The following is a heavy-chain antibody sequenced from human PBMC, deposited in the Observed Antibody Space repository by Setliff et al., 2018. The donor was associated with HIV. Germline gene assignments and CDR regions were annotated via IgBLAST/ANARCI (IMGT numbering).Heavy chain of an antibody. CDR2: FYTSGST. Sequence: PSETLSLTCTVSGGSISSYYWSWIRQPPGKGLEWIGYFYTSGSTNYNPSLKSRVTISVDTSKNQFSLKLSSVTAADTAVYYCARRLNYYGSGNYPGAFDIWGQGTMVTVSS. J-gene: IGHJ3*02. CDR1: GGSISSYY. D-gene: IGHD3-10*01. V-gene: IGHV4-4*09. CDR3: ARRLNYYGSGNYPGAFDI.